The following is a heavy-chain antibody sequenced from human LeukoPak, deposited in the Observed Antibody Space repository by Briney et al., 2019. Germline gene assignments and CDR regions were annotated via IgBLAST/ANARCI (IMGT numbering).Heavy chain of an antibody. J-gene: IGHJ4*02. V-gene: IGHV1-8*01. CDR1: GYTFTSYD. D-gene: IGHD5-12*01. CDR3: AVTRGYSGYDFRFNY. CDR2: MNPNSGNT. Sequence: ASVKVSCTFSGYTFTSYDINWVRQATGQGLEWMGWMNPNSGNTGYAQKFQGRVTMTRNIATSTAYMELSSLRSEDTAVYYCAVTRGYSGYDFRFNYWGQGTLVTVSS.